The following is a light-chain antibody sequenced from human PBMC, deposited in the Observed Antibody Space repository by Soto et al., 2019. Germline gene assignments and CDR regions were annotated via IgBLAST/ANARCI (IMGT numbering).Light chain of an antibody. Sequence: MTQAPSPLYSSVGGRVTMTCLASQTISRGLAWYQQKPGKAPSLLIYAASTLQSGVPSRFSGGGSGTDFTLTISSLQPEDFATYYCQQIYSYLLTFGQGTRLEIK. V-gene: IGKV1-39*01. CDR2: AAS. CDR1: QTISRG. J-gene: IGKJ5*01. CDR3: QQIYSYLLT.